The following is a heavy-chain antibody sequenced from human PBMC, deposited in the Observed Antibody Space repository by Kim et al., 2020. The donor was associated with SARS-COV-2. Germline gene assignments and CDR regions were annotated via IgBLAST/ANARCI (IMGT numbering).Heavy chain of an antibody. J-gene: IGHJ3*02. CDR3: ARDGIFNAFDI. Sequence: IYYADSVKGRFTISRDNAKNSLYLQMNSLRAEDTAVYYCARDGIFNAFDIWGQGTMVTVSS. D-gene: IGHD1-20*01. CDR2: I. V-gene: IGHV3-11*01.